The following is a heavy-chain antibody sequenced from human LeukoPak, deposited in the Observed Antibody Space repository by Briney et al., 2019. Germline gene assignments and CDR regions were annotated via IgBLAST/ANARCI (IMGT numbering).Heavy chain of an antibody. J-gene: IGHJ4*02. CDR2: IYYSGST. D-gene: IGHD3-22*01. CDR3: AGASYDSSGVH. CDR1: GGSISSSDYH. Sequence: SETLSLTCTVSGGSISSSDYHWGCIRQPPGKGLEWIGTIYYSGSTYYNPSLKSRVTMSVDTSKNQFSLKLSSVTAADTAVYYCAGASYDSSGVHWGQGILVTVSS. V-gene: IGHV4-39*07.